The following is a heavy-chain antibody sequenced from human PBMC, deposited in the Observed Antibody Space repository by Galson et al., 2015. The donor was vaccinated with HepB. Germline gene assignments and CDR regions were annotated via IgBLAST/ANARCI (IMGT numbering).Heavy chain of an antibody. Sequence: SLRLSCAASGFTFSGSAMHWVRQASGKGLEWVGRIRSRANSYATAYAASVRGRFTISGDDSKNTAYLQMNSLKTEDTAVYYCASRTGQQVADYYYYYMDVWGKGTTVTVSS. CDR1: GFTFSGSA. CDR3: ASRTGQQVADYYYYYMDV. D-gene: IGHD6-13*01. J-gene: IGHJ6*03. CDR2: IRSRANSYAT. V-gene: IGHV3-73*01.